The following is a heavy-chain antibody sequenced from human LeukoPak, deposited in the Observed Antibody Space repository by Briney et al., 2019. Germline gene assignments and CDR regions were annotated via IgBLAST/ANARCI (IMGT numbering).Heavy chain of an antibody. J-gene: IGHJ4*02. CDR1: GGLISSGSSY. D-gene: IGHD2/OR15-2a*01. CDR2: IYTSGSI. CDR3: ATDTYMDTFNY. V-gene: IGHV4-61*02. Sequence: PSETLSLTCTVSGGLISSGSSYWSWLRLPAGKGLEWIGRIYTSGSIDYNPSLKSRVSFSVDTSKNQFSLKLSSVTAADTAVYYCATDTYMDTFNYWGQGTLVTVSS.